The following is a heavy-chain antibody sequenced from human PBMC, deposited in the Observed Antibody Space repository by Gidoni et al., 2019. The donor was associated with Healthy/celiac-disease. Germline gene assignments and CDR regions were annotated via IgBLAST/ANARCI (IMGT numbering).Heavy chain of an antibody. Sequence: EVQLVESGGGLVQPGGSLRLSCAASGFTFSSYSMNWVRQAPGKGLEWVSYISSSSSTIYYADSVKGRFTISRDNAKNSLYLQMNSLRDEDTAVYYCARDLLGYGDSPGFDYWGQGTLVTVSS. V-gene: IGHV3-48*02. D-gene: IGHD4-17*01. CDR1: GFTFSSYS. CDR2: ISSSSSTI. CDR3: ARDLLGYGDSPGFDY. J-gene: IGHJ4*02.